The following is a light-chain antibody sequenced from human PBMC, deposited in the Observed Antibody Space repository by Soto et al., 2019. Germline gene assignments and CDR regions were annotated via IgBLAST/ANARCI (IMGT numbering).Light chain of an antibody. CDR2: DVS. J-gene: IGLJ3*02. CDR1: SNDVGGYNY. V-gene: IGLV2-14*01. CDR3: SSYTSSSTLGV. Sequence: QSALTQPASVSGSPGQSITISCTGTSNDVGGYNYVSWYQQHPGKAPKLMIYDVSNRPSGVSNRFSGSKSGNTASLTISWLQAEDEADYYCSSYTSSSTLGVFGGGTKLTVL.